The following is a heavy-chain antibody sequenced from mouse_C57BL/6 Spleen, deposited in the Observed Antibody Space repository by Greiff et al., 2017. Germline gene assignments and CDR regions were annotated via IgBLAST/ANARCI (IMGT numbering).Heavy chain of an antibody. J-gene: IGHJ1*03. CDR2: IRNKANGYTT. CDR1: GFTFTDYY. V-gene: IGHV7-3*01. D-gene: IGHD4-1*02. Sequence: EVHLVESGGGLVQPGGSLSLSCAASGFTFTDYYMSWVRQPPGKALEWLGFIRNKANGYTTEYSASVKGRFTISSDNSQSILYLQMDALRSEDSATYYCARYPTGTGYWFFDVWGTGTTVTVSS. CDR3: ARYPTGTGYWFFDV.